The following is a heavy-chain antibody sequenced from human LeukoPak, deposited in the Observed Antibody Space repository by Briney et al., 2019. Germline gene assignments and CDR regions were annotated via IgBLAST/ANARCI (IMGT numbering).Heavy chain of an antibody. D-gene: IGHD3-9*01. CDR1: GYTFTSYA. CDR2: INAGNGNT. V-gene: IGHV1-3*01. J-gene: IGHJ6*02. CDR3: ARVDWYFDVYYYYGMDV. Sequence: ASVKVSCKASGYTFTSYAMHWVRQAPGQRLEWMGWINAGNGNTKYSQKFQGRVTITRDTSASTAYIELSSLRSEDTAVYYCARVDWYFDVYYYYGMDVWGQGTTVTVSS.